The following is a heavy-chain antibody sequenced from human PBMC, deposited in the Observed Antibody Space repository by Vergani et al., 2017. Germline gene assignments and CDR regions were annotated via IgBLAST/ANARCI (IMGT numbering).Heavy chain of an antibody. D-gene: IGHD4-17*01. CDR2: ISGSGVSA. Sequence: EVQLLESGGGLVQPGGSLRLTCAASEFTFSNYAMNWVRQAPGKGLEWVSGISGSGVSAYYTDSVKGRFTISRDNSKNMLFLQMNNLRTEDTAIYYCARPSAPGDYDALDIWGQGTMVTVSS. CDR1: EFTFSNYA. CDR3: ARPSAPGDYDALDI. V-gene: IGHV3-23*01. J-gene: IGHJ3*02.